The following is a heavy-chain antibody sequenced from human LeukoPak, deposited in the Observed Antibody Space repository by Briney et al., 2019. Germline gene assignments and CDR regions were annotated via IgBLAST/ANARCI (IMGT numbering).Heavy chain of an antibody. V-gene: IGHV3-7*03. J-gene: IGHJ4*02. D-gene: IGHD2-15*01. CDR1: GFTFSNYW. CDR3: ARDHGRYCSGGSCYFGGFFEY. CDR2: IKQDGSEK. Sequence: GGSLRLSCAASGFTFSNYWMSWVRQAPGKGLEWVANIKQDGSEKYYVDSVKGRFTISRDNAKNSLYLQMNSLRAEDTAVYYCARDHGRYCSGGSCYFGGFFEYWGQGTLGTVSS.